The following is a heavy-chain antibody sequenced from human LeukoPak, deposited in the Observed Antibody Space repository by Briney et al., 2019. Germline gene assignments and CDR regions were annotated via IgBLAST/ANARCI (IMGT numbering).Heavy chain of an antibody. D-gene: IGHD7-27*01. V-gene: IGHV4-30-4*08. CDR1: GGSISSGDYY. CDR2: IYYSGST. J-gene: IGHJ4*02. Sequence: PSETLSLTCTVSGGSISSGDYYWSWIRQPPGKGLEWIGYIYYSGSTYYNPSLKSRVTISVDTSKNQFSLKLSSVTAADTAVYYCARANWGSRGGFDYWGQETLVTVSS. CDR3: ARANWGSRGGFDY.